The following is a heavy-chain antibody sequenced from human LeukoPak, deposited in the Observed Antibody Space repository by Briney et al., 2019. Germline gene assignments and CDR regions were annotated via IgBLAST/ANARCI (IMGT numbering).Heavy chain of an antibody. CDR3: ANHEEAVLRFLEWFPRGYFDY. D-gene: IGHD3-3*01. J-gene: IGHJ4*02. CDR2: ISGSGGST. CDR1: GFTFSSYA. V-gene: IGHV3-23*01. Sequence: GGSLRLSCAASGFTFSSYAMSWVRQAPGKGLEWVSAISGSGGSTYYADSVKGRFTISRDNSKNTLYLQMNSLRAEDTAVYYCANHEEAVLRFLEWFPRGYFDYWGQGTLVTVSS.